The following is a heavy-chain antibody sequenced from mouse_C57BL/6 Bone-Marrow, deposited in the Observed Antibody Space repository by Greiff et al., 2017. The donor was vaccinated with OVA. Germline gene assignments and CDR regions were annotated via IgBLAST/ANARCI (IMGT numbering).Heavy chain of an antibody. CDR2: ISNGGGST. J-gene: IGHJ2*01. CDR1: GLTFSDYY. Sequence: EVQLVESGGGLVQPGGSLKLSCAASGLTFSDYYMYWVRQTPEKRLEWVAYISNGGGSTYYPDTVKGRFTISRDNAKNTLYLQMSRLKSEDTAMYYCARHGYFDYWGQGTTLTVSS. V-gene: IGHV5-12*01. CDR3: ARHGYFDY.